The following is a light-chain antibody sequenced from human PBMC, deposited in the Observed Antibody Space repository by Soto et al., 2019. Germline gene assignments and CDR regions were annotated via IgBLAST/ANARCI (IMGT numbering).Light chain of an antibody. CDR2: AAS. V-gene: IGKV1-9*01. J-gene: IGKJ1*01. Sequence: DIQLTQSPSFLSASVGDRVTITCRASQGISSYLAWYQQKPGKAPKLLIYAASTLQSGVPSRFSGSGSGADFTLTISCLQSEDFATYCCQQYYSYPWTFGQGTKVDIK. CDR3: QQYYSYPWT. CDR1: QGISSY.